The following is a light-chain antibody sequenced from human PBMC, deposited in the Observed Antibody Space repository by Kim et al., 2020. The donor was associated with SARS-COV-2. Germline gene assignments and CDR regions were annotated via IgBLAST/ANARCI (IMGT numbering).Light chain of an antibody. CDR1: QGISSY. J-gene: IGKJ2*01. CDR2: AAS. Sequence: FSASTGDRVTITCRASQGISSYLAWYQQKPGKAPKLLIYAASTLQSGVPSRFSGSGSGTDFTLTISCLQSEDFATYYCQQYYSYHTFGQGTKLEI. CDR3: QQYYSYHT. V-gene: IGKV1-8*01.